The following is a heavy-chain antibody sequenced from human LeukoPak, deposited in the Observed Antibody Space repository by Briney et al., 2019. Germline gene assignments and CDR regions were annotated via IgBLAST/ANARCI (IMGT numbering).Heavy chain of an antibody. CDR2: INTNSGGT. V-gene: IGHV1-2*02. Sequence: ASVKVSCKATGYTLTRYYMHSVRQAPGQGLERMGRINTNSGGTNYAQKCQGRVTMTRDTSISAAYMELSRLRSDDTAVYYCARESSGSYSPWGQGTLVTVSS. CDR3: ARESSGSYSP. CDR1: GYTLTRYY. J-gene: IGHJ5*02. D-gene: IGHD1-26*01.